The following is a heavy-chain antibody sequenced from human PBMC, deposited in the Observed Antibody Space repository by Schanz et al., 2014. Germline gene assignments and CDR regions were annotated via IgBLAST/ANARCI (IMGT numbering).Heavy chain of an antibody. D-gene: IGHD6-25*01. CDR1: RFTISRNP. CDR2: INWNGGST. CDR3: AKLERAATYLDS. J-gene: IGHJ4*02. Sequence: VHLVESGGGVVQPGRSLRLSCTGSRFTISRNPIHWVRQAPGKGLEWVSGINWNGGSTGYADSVKGRFTTSRDNAKTSHHQQISRRTAEATAVYCGAKLERAATYLDSWGLGTLVTVSS. V-gene: IGHV3-20*04.